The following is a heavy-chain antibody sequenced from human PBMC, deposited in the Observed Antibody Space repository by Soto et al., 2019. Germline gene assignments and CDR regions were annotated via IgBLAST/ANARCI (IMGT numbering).Heavy chain of an antibody. CDR2: VSPHSGST. J-gene: IGHJ4*02. CDR3: ARGGYSSSWEFDF. V-gene: IGHV1-8*01. CDR1: GYTVTTYD. D-gene: IGHD6-6*01. Sequence: QVQFVQAGAEGKKPGASLRVSCKASGYTVTTYDINWVRQTPGQGLEWMGWVSPHSGSTGFAQKFQGRLTMTKNTTITKAYMDLISLRSDDSAAYFCARGGYSSSWEFDFWGQGTLVTVS.